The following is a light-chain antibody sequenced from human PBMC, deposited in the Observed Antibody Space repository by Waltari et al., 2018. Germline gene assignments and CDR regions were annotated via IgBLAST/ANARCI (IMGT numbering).Light chain of an antibody. CDR1: QGIGNN. CDR3: QQGYSYPFT. Sequence: DIQMTQSPSSLSASVGDTVTITCQASQGIGNNLNWYQQKPGKAPKLLIYRASSLQSVIPSRFSGSVSGTDFTLTISSLQPEDFATYYCQQGYSYPFTFGPGTKLDIK. V-gene: IGKV1-16*01. J-gene: IGKJ3*01. CDR2: RAS.